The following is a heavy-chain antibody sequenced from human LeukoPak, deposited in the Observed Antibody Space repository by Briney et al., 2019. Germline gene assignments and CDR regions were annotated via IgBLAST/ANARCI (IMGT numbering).Heavy chain of an antibody. J-gene: IGHJ4*02. V-gene: IGHV3-23*01. CDR2: ISGSGGST. CDR1: GFTFSSYA. Sequence: PGGSLRLSCAASGFTFSSYAMSWVRQAPGKGLEWVSTISGSGGSTYYADSVKGRFTISRDNSKNTLYLQMNSLRAEDTAIYYCIKANSVVNGGYIDSWGQGILVTVSS. CDR3: IKANSVVNGGYIDS. D-gene: IGHD2-8*01.